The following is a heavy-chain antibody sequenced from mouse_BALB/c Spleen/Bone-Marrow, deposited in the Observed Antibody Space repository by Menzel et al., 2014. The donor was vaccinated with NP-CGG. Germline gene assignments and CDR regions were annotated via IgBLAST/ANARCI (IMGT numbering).Heavy chain of an antibody. D-gene: IGHD2-1*01. V-gene: IGHV1S81*02. CDR1: GYTFTSYY. J-gene: IGHJ2*01. CDR2: INPSNGGT. Sequence: QVQLQQPGAELVKPGASVKLSCKASGYTFTSYYMYWVKQRPGQGLEWIGEINPSNGGTNFNEKFKSKATLTVDKSSSTAYMQLSSLTSEDSAVYYCTRWYYGNYFDYWGQGTTLTVPS. CDR3: TRWYYGNYFDY.